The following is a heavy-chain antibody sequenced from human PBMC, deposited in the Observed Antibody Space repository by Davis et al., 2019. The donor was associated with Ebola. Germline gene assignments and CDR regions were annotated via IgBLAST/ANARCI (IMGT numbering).Heavy chain of an antibody. J-gene: IGHJ6*02. CDR2: ISYDGSNK. CDR3: AKGEGGGGRSYGMDV. CDR1: GFTFSSYG. Sequence: PGGSLRLSCAASGFTFSSYGMHWVRQAPGKGLEWVAVISYDGSNKYYADSVKGRFTISRDNSKNTLYRQMNSLRAEDTAVYYCAKGEGGGGRSYGMDVWGQGTTVTVSS. D-gene: IGHD2-15*01. V-gene: IGHV3-30*18.